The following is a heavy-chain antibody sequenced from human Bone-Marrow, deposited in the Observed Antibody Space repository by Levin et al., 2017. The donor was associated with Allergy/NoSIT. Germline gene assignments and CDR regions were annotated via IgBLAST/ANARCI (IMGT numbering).Heavy chain of an antibody. Sequence: TGGSLRLSCAASGFTFSTVWMSWVRQPPGKGLEWVGRIKNNAGGATTDYIAPVKGRFTISRDDSKNTLFLQVNSLKTEDTAVYYCAVYNRKNAFDKWGQGTMVTVSS. D-gene: IGHD5-24*01. CDR1: GFTFSTVW. CDR2: IKNNAGGATT. CDR3: AVYNRKNAFDK. V-gene: IGHV3-15*01. J-gene: IGHJ3*02.